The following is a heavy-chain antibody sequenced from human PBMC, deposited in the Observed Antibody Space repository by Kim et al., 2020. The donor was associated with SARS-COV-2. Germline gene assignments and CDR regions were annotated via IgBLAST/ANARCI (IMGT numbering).Heavy chain of an antibody. CDR3: ARSAYPGIAAAGLTDY. D-gene: IGHD6-13*01. V-gene: IGHV4-39*01. CDR1: GGSISSSSYY. Sequence: SETLSLTCTVSGGSISSSSYYWGWIRQPPGKGLEWIGSIYYSGSTYYNPSLKSRVTISVDTSKNQFSLKLSSVTAADTAVYYCARSAYPGIAAAGLTDYWGQGTLVTVSS. CDR2: IYYSGST. J-gene: IGHJ4*02.